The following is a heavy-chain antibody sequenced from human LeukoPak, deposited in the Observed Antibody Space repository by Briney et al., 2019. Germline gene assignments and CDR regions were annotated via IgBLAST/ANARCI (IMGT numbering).Heavy chain of an antibody. CDR3: ARDRWSWYALDY. V-gene: IGHV1-18*01. CDR2: TSGRNTNT. Sequence: ASVKVSCKASGYTFSNYGVSWVRQAPGQGLEWMGWTSGRNTNTKYTQTLQDRVTMTTDTSTSTAYMELRSLRSDDTAAYYCARDRWSWYALDYWGQGTLVTVSS. D-gene: IGHD6-13*01. J-gene: IGHJ4*02. CDR1: GYTFSNYG.